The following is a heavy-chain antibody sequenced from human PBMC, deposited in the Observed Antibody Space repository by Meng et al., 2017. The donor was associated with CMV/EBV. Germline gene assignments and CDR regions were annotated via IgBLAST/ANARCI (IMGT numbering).Heavy chain of an antibody. D-gene: IGHD1/OR15-1a*01. Sequence: GESLKISCATSGFTFNIYAITWVRQAPGKGLEWVSSISGNSGSTYYADSVKGRFTISRDNSKNTLYLQTNSLRAEDTAVYYCARSLTGTGYFFDYWGQGTLVTVSS. CDR1: GFTFNIYA. CDR3: ARSLTGTGYFFDY. J-gene: IGHJ4*02. V-gene: IGHV3-23*01. CDR2: ISGNSGST.